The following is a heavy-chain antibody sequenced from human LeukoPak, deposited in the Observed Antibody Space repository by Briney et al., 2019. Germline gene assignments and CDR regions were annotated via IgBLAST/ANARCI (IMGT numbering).Heavy chain of an antibody. CDR1: GGSISSYY. CDR3: AREGSRDFWSGPVYYFDY. D-gene: IGHD3-3*01. CDR2: IYYSGST. Sequence: KPSETLSLTCTVSGGSISSYYWSWIRQPPGKGLEWIGYIYYSGSTNYNPSLKSRVTISVDTSKNQFSLKLGSVTAADTAVYYCAREGSRDFWSGPVYYFDYWGQGTLVTVSS. V-gene: IGHV4-59*01. J-gene: IGHJ4*02.